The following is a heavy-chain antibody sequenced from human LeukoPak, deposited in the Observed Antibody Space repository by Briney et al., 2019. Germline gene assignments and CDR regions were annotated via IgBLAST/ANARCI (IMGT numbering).Heavy chain of an antibody. Sequence: SSETLSLTCTVSGGSVSSYYWSWIRQPPGKGLEWIGYIYYSGSTNYNPSLKSRVTISVDTSKNQISLNLSSVTAADTAVYYCARRDNSGYYNWFDPWGQGTLVTVSS. D-gene: IGHD3-22*01. CDR2: IYYSGST. CDR1: GGSVSSYY. V-gene: IGHV4-59*08. CDR3: ARRDNSGYYNWFDP. J-gene: IGHJ5*02.